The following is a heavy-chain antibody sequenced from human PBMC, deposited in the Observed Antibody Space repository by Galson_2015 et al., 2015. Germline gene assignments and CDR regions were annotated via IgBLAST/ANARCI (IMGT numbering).Heavy chain of an antibody. D-gene: IGHD2-2*02. CDR2: IYYSGRTNSEST. Sequence: TLSLTCSVSGGSISSGDYYWSWIRHHPGKDLEWIGYIYYSGRTNSESTYYNPSLQSRVTLSVETSKNQFSLKLKSVTAADTAVYYCARDRGKYRSSISCYNPYFDYWGQGALVTVSA. J-gene: IGHJ4*02. V-gene: IGHV4-31*03. CDR1: GGSISSGDYY. CDR3: ARDRGKYRSSISCYNPYFDY.